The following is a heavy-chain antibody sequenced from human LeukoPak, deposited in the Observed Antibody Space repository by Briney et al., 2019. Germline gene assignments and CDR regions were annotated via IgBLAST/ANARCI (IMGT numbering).Heavy chain of an antibody. Sequence: SETLSLTCAVYGGSFSGYYWSWIRQPPGKGLEWIGEINHSGSTNYNPSLKSRVTISVDTSNNQFSLRLSSVSAADTAVYYCARDDSQIYGMDVWGQGTTVTVSS. D-gene: IGHD3-16*01. CDR1: GGSFSGYY. J-gene: IGHJ6*02. CDR3: ARDDSQIYGMDV. V-gene: IGHV4-34*01. CDR2: INHSGST.